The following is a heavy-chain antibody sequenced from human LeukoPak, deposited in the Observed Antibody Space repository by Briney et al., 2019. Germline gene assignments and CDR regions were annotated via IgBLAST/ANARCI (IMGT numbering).Heavy chain of an antibody. V-gene: IGHV3-53*01. J-gene: IGHJ4*02. CDR3: ARKAVPAAIDY. CDR2: IYSGGST. CDR1: GVTVSSNY. D-gene: IGHD2-2*01. Sequence: GGSLRLSCAASGVTVSSNYMSWVRQAPGKGLERVSVIYSGGSTYYADSVKGRFTISRDNSKNTLYLQMNSLRAEDTAVYYCARKAVPAAIDYWGQGTLVTVSS.